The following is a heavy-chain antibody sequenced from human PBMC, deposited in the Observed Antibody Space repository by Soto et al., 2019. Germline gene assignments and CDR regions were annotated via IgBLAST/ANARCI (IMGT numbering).Heavy chain of an antibody. CDR3: ARDWYGNNWFDP. CDR2: ISTTGNT. V-gene: IGHV4-4*07. J-gene: IGHJ5*02. D-gene: IGHD6-13*01. Sequence: SETLSLTCTVSGAAITSFSWSWIRQSAGKRLEWIGRISTTGNTHYNPSLESRVSLSLDTSMNQFSLKLSSVTAADTAVYYCARDWYGNNWFDPWGQGTLVTVSS. CDR1: GAAITSFS.